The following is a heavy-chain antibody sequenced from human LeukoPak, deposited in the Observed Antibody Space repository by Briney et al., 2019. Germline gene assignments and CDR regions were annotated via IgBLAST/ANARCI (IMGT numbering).Heavy chain of an antibody. CDR3: ASPRRPKRHYYGSGSYYNASRYYYYGMDV. CDR2: IYYSGST. D-gene: IGHD3-10*01. V-gene: IGHV4-39*07. Sequence: SETLSLTCTVSGGSISSSSYYWGWIRQPPGKGLEWIGSIYYSGSTYYNPSLKSRVTISVDTSKNQSSLKLSSVTAADTAVYYCASPRRPKRHYYGSGSYYNASRYYYYGMDVWGQGTTVTVSS. J-gene: IGHJ6*02. CDR1: GGSISSSSYY.